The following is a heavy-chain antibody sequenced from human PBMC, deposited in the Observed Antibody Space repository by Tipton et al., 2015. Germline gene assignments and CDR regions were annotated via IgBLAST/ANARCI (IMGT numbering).Heavy chain of an antibody. CDR3: AKDFYGGNSGIQLDY. CDR2: ISGSGGST. V-gene: IGHV3-23*01. D-gene: IGHD4-23*01. Sequence: SLRLSCAASGFTFSSYAMSWVRQAPGKGLEWVSAISGSGGSTYSADSVKGRFTISRDNSKNTLYLQMNSVRPEDTALYYCAKDFYGGNSGIQLDYWGQGTQVTVSS. CDR1: GFTFSSYA. J-gene: IGHJ4*02.